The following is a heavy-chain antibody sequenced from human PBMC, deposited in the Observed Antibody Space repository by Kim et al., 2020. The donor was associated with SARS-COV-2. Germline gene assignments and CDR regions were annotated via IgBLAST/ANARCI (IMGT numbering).Heavy chain of an antibody. J-gene: IGHJ4*02. CDR1: GGSFSGYY. Sequence: SETLSLTCAVYGGSFSGYYWSWIRQPPGKGLEWIGEINHSGSTNYNPSLKSRVTISVDTSKNQFSLKLSSVTAADTAVYYCARGFTKQQTHFDYWGQGTLVTVSS. V-gene: IGHV4-34*01. CDR3: ARGFTKQQTHFDY. CDR2: INHSGST. D-gene: IGHD6-13*01.